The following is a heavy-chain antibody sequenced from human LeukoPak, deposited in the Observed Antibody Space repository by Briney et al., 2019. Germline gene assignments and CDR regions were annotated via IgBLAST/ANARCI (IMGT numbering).Heavy chain of an antibody. CDR1: GFTFSIYW. J-gene: IGHJ4*02. Sequence: PGGALRLSCAASGFTFSIYWMHWVRQAPGKGLVWVSRINSDGSSTSYADSVRGRFTISKDNAKNTLYLQMNSLRAEDTAVYCCARRYSGSYYDFDYWGQGTLVTVSS. CDR3: ARRYSGSYYDFDY. V-gene: IGHV3-74*01. D-gene: IGHD1-26*01. CDR2: INSDGSST.